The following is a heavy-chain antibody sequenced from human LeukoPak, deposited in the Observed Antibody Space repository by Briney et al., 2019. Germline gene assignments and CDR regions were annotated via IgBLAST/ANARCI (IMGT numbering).Heavy chain of an antibody. CDR3: ARHTTYYYDSSGRRDAFDI. J-gene: IGHJ3*02. D-gene: IGHD3-22*01. Sequence: PSETLSLTCTVSGGSISSYYWSWIRQPPGKGLEWIGYIYYSGSTNYNPSLKSRVTISVDTSKNQFSLKLSSVTAADTAVYYCARHTTYYYDSSGRRDAFDIWGQGTMVTVSS. CDR2: IYYSGST. V-gene: IGHV4-59*08. CDR1: GGSISSYY.